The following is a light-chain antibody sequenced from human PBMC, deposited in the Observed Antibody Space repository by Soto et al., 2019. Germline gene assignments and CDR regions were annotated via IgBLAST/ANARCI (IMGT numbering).Light chain of an antibody. Sequence: SYELTQPPSVSVDPGKTARITCGGNNIGSKSVHWYQQKPGQAPVLVIYYDSDRPSGIPERVSGSNSGNTATLTISRVEDGDESDYYCQVWDSSSDHPGVVFGGGTQLTVL. CDR3: QVWDSSSDHPGVV. J-gene: IGLJ2*01. V-gene: IGLV3-21*04. CDR2: YDS. CDR1: NIGSKS.